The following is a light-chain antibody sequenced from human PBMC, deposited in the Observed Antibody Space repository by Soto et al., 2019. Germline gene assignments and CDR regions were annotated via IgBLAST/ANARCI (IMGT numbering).Light chain of an antibody. V-gene: IGLV2-11*01. CDR2: DVS. CDR1: SSDVGGYNY. CDR3: CSYAGNSLWV. J-gene: IGLJ3*02. Sequence: XTGTSSDVGGYNYVSWYQQHPGKAPKLMIYDVSKWPSGVPDRFSGSKSGNTASLTISGLQAEDEADYYCCSYAGNSLWVFGGGTKLTVL.